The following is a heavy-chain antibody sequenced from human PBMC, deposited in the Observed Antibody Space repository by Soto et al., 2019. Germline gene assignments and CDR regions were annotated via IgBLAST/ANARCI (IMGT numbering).Heavy chain of an antibody. CDR3: ARGGSTSCCHFDY. Sequence: EVQLVESGGGLVKPGGSLRLSCAASGFTFSSYSMNWVRQAPGKGLEWVSSISSSSSYIYYADSVKGRFTISRDNAKNSLYLQMNSLRAEDTAVYYCARGGSTSCCHFDYWGQGTLVTVSS. V-gene: IGHV3-21*01. J-gene: IGHJ4*02. D-gene: IGHD2-2*01. CDR2: ISSSSSYI. CDR1: GFTFSSYS.